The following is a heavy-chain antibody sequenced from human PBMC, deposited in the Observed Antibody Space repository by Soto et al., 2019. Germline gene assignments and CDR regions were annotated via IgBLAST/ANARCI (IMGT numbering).Heavy chain of an antibody. Sequence: SETLSLTCAVYGGSFSGYYWSWIRQPPGKGLEWIGSFYSSGSIIYNPSLRSRVSISGDTSSNQFSMSLTSVTAADTARYYCARMYSSGSGWFHPWGQGTLVTVSS. D-gene: IGHD6-19*01. V-gene: IGHV4-34*01. CDR3: ARMYSSGSGWFHP. CDR2: FYSSGSI. J-gene: IGHJ5*02. CDR1: GGSFSGYY.